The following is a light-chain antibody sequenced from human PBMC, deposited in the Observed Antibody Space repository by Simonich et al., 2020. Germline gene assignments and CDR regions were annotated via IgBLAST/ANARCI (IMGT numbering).Light chain of an antibody. CDR1: QDISNY. V-gene: IGKV1-33*01. CDR3: QQYDNLPPYT. Sequence: DIQMTQSPSSLSASVGDRVTITCQASQDISNYLNWYQQKPGKAPKLLIYDASNLETGVPARFSGSGSGTDCTFTSSSLQPEDIATYYCQQYDNLPPYTFGQGTKLEIK. CDR2: DAS. J-gene: IGKJ2*01.